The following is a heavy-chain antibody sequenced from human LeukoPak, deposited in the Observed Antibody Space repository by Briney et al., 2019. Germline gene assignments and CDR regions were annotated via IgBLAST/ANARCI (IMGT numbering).Heavy chain of an antibody. CDR2: ISSSSTYI. CDR1: GFTFSSYV. Sequence: GGSLRLSCAASGFTFSSYVMHWVRQAPGKGLEWVSSISSSSTYINYADSVKGRFTISRDNAKNSLYLQMNSLRAEDTAVYYCARDYDFWSGYFPSSNYFDYWGQGTLVTVSS. V-gene: IGHV3-21*01. J-gene: IGHJ4*02. D-gene: IGHD3-3*01. CDR3: ARDYDFWSGYFPSSNYFDY.